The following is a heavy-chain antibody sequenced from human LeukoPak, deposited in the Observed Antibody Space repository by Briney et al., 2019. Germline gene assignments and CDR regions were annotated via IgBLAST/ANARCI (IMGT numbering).Heavy chain of an antibody. CDR3: TSDPGTVAIDY. CDR1: GFTFSSYS. J-gene: IGHJ4*02. V-gene: IGHV3-20*04. CDR2: IGKNGGNP. D-gene: IGHD6-19*01. Sequence: GGSLRLSCAASGFTFSSYSMNWVRQAPGKGLEWVSGIGKNGGNPGYADSVKGRFTISRDNAKNSLYLQMNSLRAEDTALFFCTSDPGTVAIDYWGQGTLVTVSS.